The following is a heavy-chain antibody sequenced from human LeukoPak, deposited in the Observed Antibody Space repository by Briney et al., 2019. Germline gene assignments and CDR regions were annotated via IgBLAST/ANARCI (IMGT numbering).Heavy chain of an antibody. CDR2: ISGSGGST. V-gene: IGHV3-23*01. Sequence: GGSLRLSCAASGFTFSSYAMSWVRQAPGKGLEWVSAISGSGGSTYYADSVKGRFTISRDNSKNTLYLQMNSLRAEDTAVYYCAKVPRIVVVPAALYFDYWGQGTLVTVSS. J-gene: IGHJ4*02. CDR3: AKVPRIVVVPAALYFDY. D-gene: IGHD2-2*01. CDR1: GFTFSSYA.